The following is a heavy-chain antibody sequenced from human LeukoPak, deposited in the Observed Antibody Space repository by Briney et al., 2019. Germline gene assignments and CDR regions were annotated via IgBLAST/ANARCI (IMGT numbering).Heavy chain of an antibody. CDR1: GFTFSSYS. CDR2: ISSSSSYI. CDR3: ARDGYSYGSPIDY. V-gene: IGHV3-21*01. J-gene: IGHJ4*02. D-gene: IGHD5-18*01. Sequence: GGSLRLSCAASGFTFSSYSMNWVRQAPGKGLEWVSSISSSSSYIYYADSVKGRFTISRDNAKNSLYLQMNSLRAGDTAVYYCARDGYSYGSPIDYWGQGTLVTVSS.